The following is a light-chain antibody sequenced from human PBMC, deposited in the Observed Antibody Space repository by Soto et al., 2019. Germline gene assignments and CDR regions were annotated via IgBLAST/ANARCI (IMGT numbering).Light chain of an antibody. Sequence: QSVLTQPPSVSGTPGQRVIISCSGSSSNIGSNTVNWYQQVPGTAPKLLIYNHNQRPSGVPDRFSGSKSGTSASLAISGLQSEDEAEYYCAAWDDRLNGFYVFGTGTKVTVL. CDR3: AAWDDRLNGFYV. V-gene: IGLV1-44*01. CDR1: SSNIGSNT. J-gene: IGLJ1*01. CDR2: NHN.